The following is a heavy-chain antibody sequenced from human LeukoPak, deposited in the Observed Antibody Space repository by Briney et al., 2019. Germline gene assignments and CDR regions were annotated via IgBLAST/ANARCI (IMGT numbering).Heavy chain of an antibody. J-gene: IGHJ4*02. Sequence: SETLSLTCAVFGGSFSNYYWTWIRQPPGKGLEWIGEINHDGRTNYNTSLKSRLTMSVDTSNNQFSLKLSFVTAADTAVYYCARGTDGLDFWGQGTLVTVSS. CDR1: GGSFSNYY. V-gene: IGHV4-34*01. CDR3: ARGTDGLDF. CDR2: INHDGRT.